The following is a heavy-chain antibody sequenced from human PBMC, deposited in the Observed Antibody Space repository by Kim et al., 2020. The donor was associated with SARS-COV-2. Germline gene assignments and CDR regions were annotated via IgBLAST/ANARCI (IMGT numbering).Heavy chain of an antibody. CDR2: ICTAGDT. CDR1: GFTFSSYD. D-gene: IGHD1-7*01. CDR3: ARGPHSWNYGHPGFDY. V-gene: IGHV3-13*01. J-gene: IGHJ4*02. Sequence: GGSLRLSCAASGFTFSSYDMHWVRQAPGKGLEWVSAICTAGDTYYPGSVKGRFTISRENAKNSLYLQMNSLRAGDTAVYYCARGPHSWNYGHPGFDYWGQGTLVTVSS.